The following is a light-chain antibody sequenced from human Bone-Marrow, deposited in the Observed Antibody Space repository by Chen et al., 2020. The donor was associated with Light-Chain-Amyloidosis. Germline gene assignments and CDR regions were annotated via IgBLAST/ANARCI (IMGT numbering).Light chain of an antibody. CDR2: DDS. Sequence: SYVPTQPAQAAVTPGQTATLACGGNNIGSTSAHWYQQTPGQAPLLVVYDDSDRPSGIPERLSGSNAGNTATLTISRVEAGDEADYYCQVWDRSSDRPVFGGGTKLTVL. J-gene: IGLJ3*02. V-gene: IGLV3-21*02. CDR1: NIGSTS. CDR3: QVWDRSSDRPV.